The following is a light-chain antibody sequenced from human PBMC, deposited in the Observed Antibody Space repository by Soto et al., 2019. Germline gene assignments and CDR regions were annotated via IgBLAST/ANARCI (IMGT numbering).Light chain of an antibody. J-gene: IGKJ5*01. CDR1: QDISKY. CDR2: DAS. CDR3: QQYSHLIT. V-gene: IGKV1-33*01. Sequence: DIQMTQSPSSLSASAGDRGTSACQASQDISKYLNWYQQKLGKAPKLLIYDASNLETGVPSRFSGRGSGTDFTFTISSLEPEDIATYYCQQYSHLITFGQGTRLEIK.